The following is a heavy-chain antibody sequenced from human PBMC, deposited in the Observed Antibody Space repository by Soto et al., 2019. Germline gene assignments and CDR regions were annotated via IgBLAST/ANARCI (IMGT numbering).Heavy chain of an antibody. Sequence: QVQLQESGPGLVKPSGTQSLTCAVSGGSIGSSNWWSWVRQPPGKGLEWIGEVYLSESTNYSPSLKTRITISVDKSKNQFSLKLRSVTAADTAVYYCARDTAGAFDSWGQGTLVIVSS. CDR3: ARDTAGAFDS. J-gene: IGHJ4*02. D-gene: IGHD3-10*01. V-gene: IGHV4-4*02. CDR2: VYLSEST. CDR1: GGSIGSSNW.